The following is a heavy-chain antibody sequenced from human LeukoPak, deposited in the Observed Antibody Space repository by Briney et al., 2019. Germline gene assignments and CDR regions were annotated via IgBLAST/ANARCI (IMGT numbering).Heavy chain of an antibody. V-gene: IGHV4-34*01. J-gene: IGHJ4*02. Sequence: SETLSLTCAVYGGSFSGYYWSWIRQPPGKGLEWIGEINHSGSTNYNPSLKSRVTISVDTSKNQFSLKLSSVTAADTAVYYCARVDYYDSSGLDYWGQGTLVTVSS. D-gene: IGHD3-22*01. CDR1: GGSFSGYY. CDR3: ARVDYYDSSGLDY. CDR2: INHSGST.